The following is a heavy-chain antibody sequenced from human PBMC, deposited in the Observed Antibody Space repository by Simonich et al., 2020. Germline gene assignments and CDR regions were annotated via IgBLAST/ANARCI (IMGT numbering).Heavy chain of an antibody. J-gene: IGHJ1*01. CDR2: INPNSGGT. V-gene: IGHV1-2*02. D-gene: IGHD6-13*01. CDR3: ARSHIAAAGTGYFQH. Sequence: QVQLVQSGAEVKKPGASVKVSCKASGYTFTGYYMHWVGQAPGQGLEGMGWINPNSGGTNYAQKFQGRVTMTRDTSISTAYMELSRLRSDDTAVYYCARSHIAAAGTGYFQHWGQGTLVTVSS. CDR1: GYTFTGYY.